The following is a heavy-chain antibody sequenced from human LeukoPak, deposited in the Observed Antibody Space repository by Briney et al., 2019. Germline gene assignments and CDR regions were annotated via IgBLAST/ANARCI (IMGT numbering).Heavy chain of an antibody. V-gene: IGHV3-23*01. Sequence: PGGSLRLSCAASGSSFSSYSMSWVRQAPGKGLEWVSVVSGGGHNTYYADSVKGRFTMSRDNSKRTVYLQMNSLRAEDTAVYYCAKDRSSWYYPFDSWGQGTLVTVSS. CDR3: AKDRSSWYYPFDS. CDR1: GSSFSSYS. D-gene: IGHD3-3*01. J-gene: IGHJ4*02. CDR2: VSGGGHNT.